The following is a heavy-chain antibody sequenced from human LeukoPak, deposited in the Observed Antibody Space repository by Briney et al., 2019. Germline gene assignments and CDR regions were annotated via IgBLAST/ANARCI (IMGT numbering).Heavy chain of an antibody. CDR1: GFTFSSYS. CDR3: ARDYDSSGYPLGY. CDR2: ISSSSSYI. D-gene: IGHD3-22*01. Sequence: KPGGSLRLSCAASGFTFSSYSMNWVRQAPGKGLEWVSSISSSSSYIYYADSVKGRFTISRDNAKNSLYLQMNSLRAEDTAVYYCARDYDSSGYPLGYWGQGTLVTVFS. V-gene: IGHV3-21*01. J-gene: IGHJ4*02.